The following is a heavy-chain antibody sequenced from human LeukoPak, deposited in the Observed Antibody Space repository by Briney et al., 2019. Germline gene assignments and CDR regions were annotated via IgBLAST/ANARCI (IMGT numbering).Heavy chain of an antibody. V-gene: IGHV4-30-4*08. CDR1: GGSISSGDYY. CDR2: IYYSGST. D-gene: IGHD1-26*01. CDR3: ARGARLGSYFEVGYYFDY. Sequence: SQTLSLTCTVSGGSISSGDYYWSWIRQPPGKGLEWIGYIYYSGSTYYNPSLKRRFTISVDTSKNQFSLKLRSVTAADTAVYYCARGARLGSYFEVGYYFDYWGQGTLVTVSS. J-gene: IGHJ4*02.